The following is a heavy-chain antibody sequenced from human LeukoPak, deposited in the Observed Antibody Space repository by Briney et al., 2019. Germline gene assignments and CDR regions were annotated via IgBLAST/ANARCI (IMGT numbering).Heavy chain of an antibody. V-gene: IGHV5-51*01. Sequence: GESLKISCKASRYSFTRYWIGWVRQKPGKGLEWMGIIYPGDSETRYSPSFQGQVTISAGKSITTAYLQWSSLKASDTAMYYCARPVEGGYYDSSGYSYWGQGTLVTVSS. CDR1: RYSFTRYW. CDR3: ARPVEGGYYDSSGYSY. CDR2: IYPGDSET. D-gene: IGHD3-22*01. J-gene: IGHJ4*02.